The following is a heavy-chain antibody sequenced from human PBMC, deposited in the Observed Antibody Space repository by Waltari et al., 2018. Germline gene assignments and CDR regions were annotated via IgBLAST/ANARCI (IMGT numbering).Heavy chain of an antibody. Sequence: QVQLVQSGAEVKKPGASVKVSCKASGYTFTGYYMHWVRQAPVHGLEWMGRINPNSGGTNYAQKVQGRVTMTRDTSISTAYRELSRLRSDDTAVYYCARDQAYYDILTGYYSGDAFDIWGQGTMVTVSS. CDR2: INPNSGGT. J-gene: IGHJ3*02. V-gene: IGHV1-2*06. CDR1: GYTFTGYY. D-gene: IGHD3-9*01. CDR3: ARDQAYYDILTGYYSGDAFDI.